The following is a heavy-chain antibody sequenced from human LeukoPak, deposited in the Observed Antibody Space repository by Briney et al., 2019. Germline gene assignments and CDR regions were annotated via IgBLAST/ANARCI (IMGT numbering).Heavy chain of an antibody. CDR3: ARSSPPLYYYDSSDSDAFDI. CDR2: INPNSGGT. V-gene: IGHV1-2*02. Sequence: ASVKVSCKASGYTFTGYYMHWVRQAPGQGLEWMGWINPNSGGTNYAQKFQGRVTMTRDTSISTAYMELSRLRSDDTAVYYCARSSPPLYYYDSSDSDAFDIWGQGTMVTVSS. D-gene: IGHD3-22*01. CDR1: GYTFTGYY. J-gene: IGHJ3*02.